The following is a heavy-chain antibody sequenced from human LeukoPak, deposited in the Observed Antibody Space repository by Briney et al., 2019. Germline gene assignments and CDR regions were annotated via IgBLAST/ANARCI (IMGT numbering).Heavy chain of an antibody. CDR1: GLTFSSYS. J-gene: IGHJ4*02. V-gene: IGHV3-21*01. CDR2: ISSSSSYV. D-gene: IGHD5-24*01. Sequence: SGGSLRLSCAASGLTFSSYSMNWVRQAPGKGLEWDSSISSSSSYVYYADSVKGRFTISRDNAKNSLYLQMNSLRAEDTAVYYCARDMDGYNSRFDYWGQGTLVTVSS. CDR3: ARDMDGYNSRFDY.